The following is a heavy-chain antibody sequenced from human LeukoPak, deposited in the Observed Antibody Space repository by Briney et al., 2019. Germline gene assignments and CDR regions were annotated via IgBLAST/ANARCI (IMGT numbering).Heavy chain of an antibody. D-gene: IGHD2-8*01. J-gene: IGHJ5*02. CDR3: ARTDIVLMVYAIRSFDP. Sequence: PGGSLRLSCAASGFTFSRYAMSWVRQAPGKGLEWVSTISGSGDYTHYADFVTGRFTISRDNSKNTLYLQMNSLRADDTAVYYYARTDIVLMVYAIRSFDPWGQGALVTVSS. V-gene: IGHV3-23*01. CDR1: GFTFSRYA. CDR2: ISGSGDYT.